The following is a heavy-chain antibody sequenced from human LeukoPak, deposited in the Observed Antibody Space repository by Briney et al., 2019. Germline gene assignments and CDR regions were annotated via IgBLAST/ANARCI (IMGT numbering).Heavy chain of an antibody. CDR1: GFTFGDYA. J-gene: IGHJ4*02. V-gene: IGHV3-9*01. CDR2: ISWNSGNI. Sequence: PGRSLRLSCAASGFTFGDYAMHWVRQAPGKGLEWVSGISWNSGNIGYGDSVKGRFTISRDNAKNSLYLQMNSLRAEDTALYYCANLHGDYRDYWGQGTPVTVSS. CDR3: ANLHGDYRDY. D-gene: IGHD4-17*01.